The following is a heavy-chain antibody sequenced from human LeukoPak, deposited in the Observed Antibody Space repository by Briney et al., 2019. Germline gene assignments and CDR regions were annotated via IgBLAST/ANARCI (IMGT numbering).Heavy chain of an antibody. CDR1: GDSISSYY. J-gene: IGHJ3*02. CDR2: IYYSGST. V-gene: IGHV4-59*01. CDR3: ARNLEMATITSPFDI. D-gene: IGHD5-24*01. Sequence: PSETLSLTCAVSGDSISSYYWNWIRQPPGEGLEWIGYIYYSGSTNYNPSLKSRVTISVDTSKNQFSLKLSSVTAADTAVYYCARNLEMATITSPFDIWGQGTMVTVSS.